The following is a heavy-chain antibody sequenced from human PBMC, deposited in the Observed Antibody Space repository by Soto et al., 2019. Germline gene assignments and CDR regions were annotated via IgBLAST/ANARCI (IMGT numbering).Heavy chain of an antibody. D-gene: IGHD3-9*01. J-gene: IGHJ6*02. Sequence: PGGSLRLSCAASGFTFSSYAMSWVRQAPGKGLEWVSAISGSGGSTYYADSVKGRFTISRDNSKNTLYLQMNSLRAEDTAVYYCAKALVLRYFNGMDVWGQGTTVTVSS. CDR2: ISGSGGST. V-gene: IGHV3-23*01. CDR1: GFTFSSYA. CDR3: AKALVLRYFNGMDV.